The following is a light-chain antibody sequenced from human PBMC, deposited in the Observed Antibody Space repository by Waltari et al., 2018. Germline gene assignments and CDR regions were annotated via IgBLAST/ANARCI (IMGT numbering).Light chain of an antibody. J-gene: IGLJ3*02. V-gene: IGLV1-40*01. CDR3: HSFDTSLSDGVV. CDR2: GNN. Sequence: QSMLTQPPSVSGAPGQRVTISCPGSSSNIGAGHDVHWSQVFPGTGPKLLIYGNNNRPSGVPDRFSGSKSGTSASLTITGLQAEDEADYYCHSFDTSLSDGVVFGGGTKVTVL. CDR1: SSNIGAGHD.